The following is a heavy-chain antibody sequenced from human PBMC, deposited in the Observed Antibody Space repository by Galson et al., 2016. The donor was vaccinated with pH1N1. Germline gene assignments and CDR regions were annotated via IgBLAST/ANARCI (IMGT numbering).Heavy chain of an antibody. CDR1: GFTFSSYA. D-gene: IGHD1-1*01. CDR2: ISGSGGST. Sequence: SLRLSCAASGFTFSSYAMRWVRQAPGKGLEWVSAISGSGGSTSYADSVKGRFTISRDNSKNTLYLQMNSLRAEDTAVYYCTKTLTNDEIYDAFDIWGQGTMVTVSS. V-gene: IGHV3-23*01. J-gene: IGHJ3*02. CDR3: TKTLTNDEIYDAFDI.